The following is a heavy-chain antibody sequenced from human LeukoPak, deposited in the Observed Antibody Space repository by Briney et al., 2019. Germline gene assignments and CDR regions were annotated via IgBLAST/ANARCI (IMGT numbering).Heavy chain of an antibody. CDR1: GYTFTSYD. Sequence: VASVKVSCKASGYTFTSYDFNWVRQATGQRPEWMGWMSPNSGNTGYAQKFQGRVTMTRNTSISTAYMELSSLRSEDTAVYYCARVPTGDYSNYVSDYWGQGTLVTVSS. V-gene: IGHV1-8*01. D-gene: IGHD4-11*01. CDR3: ARVPTGDYSNYVSDY. J-gene: IGHJ4*02. CDR2: MSPNSGNT.